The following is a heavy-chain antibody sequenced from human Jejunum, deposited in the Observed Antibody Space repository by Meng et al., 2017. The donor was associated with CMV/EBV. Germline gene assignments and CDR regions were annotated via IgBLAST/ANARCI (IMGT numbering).Heavy chain of an antibody. CDR1: GFAVNSYY. Sequence: EVPLVEVGGNLGQRGGSLRLSCAASGFAVNSYYMSWVRQAPGKGLEWVSIIYSGGTTYYADSVKGRFTISRDISKNTLYLQMTSLRADDTAVYYCVRARGYTTSGSFDCWGQGTLVTVSS. D-gene: IGHD5-12*01. CDR3: VRARGYTTSGSFDC. V-gene: IGHV3-53*01. J-gene: IGHJ4*02. CDR2: IYSGGTT.